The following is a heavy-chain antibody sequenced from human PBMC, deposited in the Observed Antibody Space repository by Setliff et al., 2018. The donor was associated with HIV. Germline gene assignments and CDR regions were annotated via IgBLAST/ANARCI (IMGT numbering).Heavy chain of an antibody. CDR2: INHSGST. J-gene: IGHJ4*02. CDR1: GDSISRSRYY. Sequence: SETLSLTCVVSGDSISRSRYYWGWIRQPPGKGLEWIGEINHSGSTNYNPSLKSRVIISIDTSKKQFSLKLTSVTAADTATYYCAAPRGMSTILVYWGQGSLVTVSS. D-gene: IGHD3-9*01. CDR3: AAPRGMSTILVY. V-gene: IGHV4-39*01.